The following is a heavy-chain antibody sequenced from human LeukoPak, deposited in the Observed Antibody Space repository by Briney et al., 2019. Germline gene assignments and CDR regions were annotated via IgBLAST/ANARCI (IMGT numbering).Heavy chain of an antibody. Sequence: SETLSLTCSVSGGSISSYYWSWIRQPPGKGLEWFGEINHSGSTNYNPSLKSRVTISVDTSKNQFSLKLSSVTAADTAVYYCARRSIAVANDYWGQGTLVTVAS. V-gene: IGHV4-34*01. D-gene: IGHD6-19*01. CDR3: ARRSIAVANDY. J-gene: IGHJ4*02. CDR1: GGSISSYY. CDR2: INHSGST.